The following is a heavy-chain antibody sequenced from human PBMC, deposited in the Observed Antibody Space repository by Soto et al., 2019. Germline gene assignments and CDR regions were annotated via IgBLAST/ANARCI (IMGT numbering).Heavy chain of an antibody. D-gene: IGHD2-2*01. CDR2: IYHSGST. V-gene: IGHV4-30-2*01. Sequence: PSETLSLTCAVSGGSISSGGYSWSWIRQPPGKGMEWIGYIYHSGSTYYNTSLKSRVTISVDRSKNQFSLKLSSVTAADTAVYYCARVPDRWGQGTLVTSPQ. J-gene: IGHJ5*02. CDR3: ARVPDR. CDR1: GGSISSGGYS.